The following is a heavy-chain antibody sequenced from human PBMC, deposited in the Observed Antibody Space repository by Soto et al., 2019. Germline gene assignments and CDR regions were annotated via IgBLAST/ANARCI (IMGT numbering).Heavy chain of an antibody. J-gene: IGHJ4*02. V-gene: IGHV3-21*01. D-gene: IGHD1-1*01. CDR1: GFIFSNFN. Sequence: GGSLRLSCVASGFIFSNFNMIWVRQAPGKGLEWVSFISSVGTNINYADSVKGRFTISRDNAKNSLYLQMNSLRAEDTAVYYCAKGPWATTGTGVTFWGQGTLVTVS. CDR2: ISSVGTNI. CDR3: AKGPWATTGTGVTF.